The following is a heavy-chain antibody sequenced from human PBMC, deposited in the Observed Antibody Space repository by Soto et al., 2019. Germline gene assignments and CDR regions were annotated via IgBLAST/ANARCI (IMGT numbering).Heavy chain of an antibody. CDR1: GGSISSGGYY. Sequence: PSETLSLTCTVSGGSISSGGYYWSWIRQHPGKGLEWIGYIYYSGSTYYNPSLKSRVTISVDTSKNQFSLKLSSVTVADTAVYYCARDGSGHMDVWGKGTTVTVSS. CDR3: ARDGSGHMDV. D-gene: IGHD3-10*01. J-gene: IGHJ6*03. CDR2: IYYSGST. V-gene: IGHV4-31*03.